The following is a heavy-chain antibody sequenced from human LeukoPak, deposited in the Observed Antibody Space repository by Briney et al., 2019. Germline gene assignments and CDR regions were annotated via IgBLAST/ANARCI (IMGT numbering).Heavy chain of an antibody. Sequence: ASVKVSCKASGYTFTSYGISWVRQAPGQGLEWMGWINPNSGGTNYAQKFQGRVTMTRDTSISTAYMELSRLRSDDTAVYYCARTYYYDSGWFDPWGQGTLVTVSS. CDR2: INPNSGGT. CDR1: GYTFTSYG. J-gene: IGHJ5*02. CDR3: ARTYYYDSGWFDP. D-gene: IGHD3-22*01. V-gene: IGHV1-2*02.